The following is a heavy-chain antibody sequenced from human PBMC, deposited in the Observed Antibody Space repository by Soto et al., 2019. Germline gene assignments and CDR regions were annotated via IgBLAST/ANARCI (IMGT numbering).Heavy chain of an antibody. CDR1: GFTFSNAW. V-gene: IGHV3-15*01. J-gene: IGHJ4*02. Sequence: GGSLRLSCAASGFTFSNAWMSWVRQAPGKGLEWVGRIKSKTYGGTTDYAAPVKGRFTISSEDSTNTLYLQMNSLKTEDTAVYYCTTLSTVTTSDFDYWGQGTLVTVSS. CDR2: IKSKTYGGTT. D-gene: IGHD4-17*01. CDR3: TTLSTVTTSDFDY.